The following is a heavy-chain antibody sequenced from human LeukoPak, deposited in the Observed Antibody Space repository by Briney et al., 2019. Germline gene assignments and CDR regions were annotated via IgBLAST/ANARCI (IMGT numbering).Heavy chain of an antibody. CDR1: GLPLSSYG. J-gene: IGHJ2*01. Sequence: GGSLRLSRAASGLPLSSYGMHWAPQPPGKGLEWVAVLWYDGKNKYYADSLTGRFTISRDNSENTLYLQMNSLRAEDTAVYYCARDIRTMIAGRYFDLWGRGTLVTVSS. D-gene: IGHD3-22*01. CDR3: ARDIRTMIAGRYFDL. V-gene: IGHV3-33*01. CDR2: LWYDGKNK.